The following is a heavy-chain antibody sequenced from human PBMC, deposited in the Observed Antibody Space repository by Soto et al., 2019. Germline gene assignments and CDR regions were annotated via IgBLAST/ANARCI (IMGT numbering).Heavy chain of an antibody. D-gene: IGHD3-3*01. CDR1: GFTFSSYS. Sequence: EVQLVESGGGLVKPGGSLRLSCAASGFTFSSYSMNWVRQAPGKGLEWVSSISSSSSYIYYADSVKGRFTISRDNAKNSLYLQMNRLRAEDTAVYYCARDYDFWIGYHYGMDVWGQGTTVTVSS. J-gene: IGHJ6*02. V-gene: IGHV3-21*01. CDR3: ARDYDFWIGYHYGMDV. CDR2: ISSSSSYI.